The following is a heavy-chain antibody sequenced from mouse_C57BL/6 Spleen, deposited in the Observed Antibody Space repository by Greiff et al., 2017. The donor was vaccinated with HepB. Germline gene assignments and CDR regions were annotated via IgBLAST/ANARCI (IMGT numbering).Heavy chain of an antibody. D-gene: IGHD2-4*01. V-gene: IGHV1-82*01. CDR1: GYAFSSSW. J-gene: IGHJ3*01. Sequence: QVQLQQSGPELVKPGASVKISCKASGYAFSSSWMNWVKQRPGKGLEWIGRIYPGDGDTNYNGKFKGKATLTADKSSSTAYMQLSSLTSEDSAVYVCARGDYDYPFAYWGQGTLVTVSA. CDR3: ARGDYDYPFAY. CDR2: IYPGDGDT.